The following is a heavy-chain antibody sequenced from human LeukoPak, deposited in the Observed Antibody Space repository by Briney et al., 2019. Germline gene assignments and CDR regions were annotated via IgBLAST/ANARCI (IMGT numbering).Heavy chain of an antibody. CDR1: GFTFDDYA. D-gene: IGHD3-22*01. V-gene: IGHV3-9*03. CDR2: ISWNSGSI. J-gene: IGHJ5*02. Sequence: GGSLRLSCAASGFTFDDYAMHWVRQAPGKGLEWVSGISWNSGSIGYADSVKGRFTISRDNAKNSLYLQMNSLRAEDMALYYCAKGDSSGYYSNWFDPWGQGTLVTVSS. CDR3: AKGDSSGYYSNWFDP.